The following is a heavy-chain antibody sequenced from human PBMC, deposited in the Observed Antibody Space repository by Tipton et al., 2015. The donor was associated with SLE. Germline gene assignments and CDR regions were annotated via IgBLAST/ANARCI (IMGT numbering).Heavy chain of an antibody. CDR2: IHYRGTT. Sequence: LRLSCTVSGGSFSNYYWSWIRQPPGKGLEYIAYIHYRGTTNYNASLKSRVTISLDTSNNQFSLRLSSVTAADTAMYYCASYSYDSSGSTHFDYWGQGTLVTVSS. V-gene: IGHV4-59*08. CDR3: ASYSYDSSGSTHFDY. CDR1: GGSFSNYY. D-gene: IGHD3-22*01. J-gene: IGHJ4*02.